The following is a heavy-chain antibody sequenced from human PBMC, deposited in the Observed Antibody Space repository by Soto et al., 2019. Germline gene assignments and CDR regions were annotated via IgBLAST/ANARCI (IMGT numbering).Heavy chain of an antibody. Sequence: GGSLRLYCAASGLTFCSYVMHWVRQAPGKGLEWVAVIWYDGSNKYYADSVKGRFTISRDNSKNTLYLQMNSLRAEDTAVYYCARGLGSSWYLTGVDYFDYWGQGTLVTVSS. J-gene: IGHJ4*02. V-gene: IGHV3-33*01. CDR2: IWYDGSNK. CDR1: GLTFCSYV. CDR3: ARGLGSSWYLTGVDYFDY. D-gene: IGHD6-13*01.